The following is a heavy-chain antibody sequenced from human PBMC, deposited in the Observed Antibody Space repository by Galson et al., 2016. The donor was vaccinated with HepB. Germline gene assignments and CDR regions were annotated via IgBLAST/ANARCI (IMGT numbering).Heavy chain of an antibody. D-gene: IGHD1-1*01. CDR1: GYTLTELS. J-gene: IGHJ6*04. V-gene: IGHV1-24*01. CDR3: ATGGATLEPGLYYYYGMDV. CDR2: FDPEDGER. Sequence: SVKVSCKVSGYTLTELSMHWVRQAPGKGLEWMGGFDPEDGERIYAQKFQGRVTMTEDTSTDTAYMELSSLRSEDTAVYYCATGGATLEPGLYYYYGMDVWGKGTTVTVSS.